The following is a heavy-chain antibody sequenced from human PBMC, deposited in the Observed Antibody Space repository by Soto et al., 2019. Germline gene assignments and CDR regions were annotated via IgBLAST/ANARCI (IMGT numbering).Heavy chain of an antibody. CDR1: GFIFGNYW. J-gene: IGHJ3*01. V-gene: IGHV3-7*05. D-gene: IGHD6-19*01. CDR3: TRDISPGTSGWYFDAFDL. Sequence: EVQLVESGGGLVQPGGSLRLSCTGSGFIFGNYWMTWVRQAPGQGLEWVANIRKDESKMSYLDSVRGRFTIYRENAKNALFLQMNDLRAEDTALYYCTRDISPGTSGWYFDAFDLWGQGTMVTVSS. CDR2: IRKDESKM.